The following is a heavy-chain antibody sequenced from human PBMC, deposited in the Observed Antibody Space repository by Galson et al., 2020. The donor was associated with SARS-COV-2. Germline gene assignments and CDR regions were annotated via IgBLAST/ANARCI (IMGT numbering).Heavy chain of an antibody. V-gene: IGHV3-66*01. CDR1: GFTVSSNY. J-gene: IGHJ3*02. D-gene: IGHD3-16*01. CDR2: IYSDGST. CDR3: SRDLGTYAFDT. Sequence: GESLKLYCAAPGFTVSSNYMSLVRQAPGKGLEWDSVIYSDGSTYYADSVKGRFTITRDNSKNTLYLQMNSLRAEDTAVYYCSRDLGTYAFDTCSQGTMVAVSS.